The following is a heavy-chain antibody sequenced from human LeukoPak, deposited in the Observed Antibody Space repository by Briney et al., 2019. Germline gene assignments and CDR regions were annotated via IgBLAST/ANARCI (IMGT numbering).Heavy chain of an antibody. CDR3: ARAFDYYDSSGRNHDAFEI. D-gene: IGHD3-22*01. CDR1: GGSFSGYY. Sequence: PSETLSLTCAVYGGSFSGYYWSWIRQPPGKGLEWIGEINHSGSTNYNPSLKSRVTISVDTSKNQFSLKLSSVTAADTAVYYCARAFDYYDSSGRNHDAFEIWGQGTMVTVSS. CDR2: INHSGST. V-gene: IGHV4-34*01. J-gene: IGHJ3*02.